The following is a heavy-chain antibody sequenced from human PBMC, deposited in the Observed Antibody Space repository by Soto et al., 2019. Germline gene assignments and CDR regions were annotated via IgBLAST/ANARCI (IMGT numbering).Heavy chain of an antibody. Sequence: QITLKGSGPTLVKPTQTLTLTCTFSGFSLSTSGVGVGWIRQPPGKALEWLALIYWDDDKRYSPSLKSRLTITKDTSKNQVVLTMTNMDPVDTATYYCAHGRGYCSGGSCPPSGYYYYGMDVWGQGTTVTVSS. J-gene: IGHJ6*02. CDR2: IYWDDDK. CDR1: GFSLSTSGVG. D-gene: IGHD2-15*01. CDR3: AHGRGYCSGGSCPPSGYYYYGMDV. V-gene: IGHV2-5*02.